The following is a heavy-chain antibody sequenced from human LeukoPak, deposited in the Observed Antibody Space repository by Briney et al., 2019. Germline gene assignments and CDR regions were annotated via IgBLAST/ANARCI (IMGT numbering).Heavy chain of an antibody. J-gene: IGHJ4*02. D-gene: IGHD4-23*01. CDR3: AKDPYGGNSGYFDY. Sequence: GGSVRLSCAASGFTFSSYAMNWVRQAPGKGLEWVSGVSGSGGSTYYADSVEGRFTISRDNSKITLYLQMNSLRAEDTAVYYCAKDPYGGNSGYFDYWGQGTL. CDR1: GFTFSSYA. CDR2: VSGSGGST. V-gene: IGHV3-23*01.